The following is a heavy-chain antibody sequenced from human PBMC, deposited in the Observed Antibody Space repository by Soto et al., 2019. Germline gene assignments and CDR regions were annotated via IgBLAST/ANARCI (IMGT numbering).Heavy chain of an antibody. V-gene: IGHV4-39*01. D-gene: IGHD2-15*01. Sequence: SETLSLTCTVSGGSISSSSYYWGWIRQPPGKGLEWIGSIYYSGSTYYNPSLKSRVTISVDTSKNQFSLKLSSVTAADTAVYYCARLGGHCSGGSCHFDYWGQGTLVTVSS. CDR2: IYYSGST. CDR1: GGSISSSSYY. CDR3: ARLGGHCSGGSCHFDY. J-gene: IGHJ4*02.